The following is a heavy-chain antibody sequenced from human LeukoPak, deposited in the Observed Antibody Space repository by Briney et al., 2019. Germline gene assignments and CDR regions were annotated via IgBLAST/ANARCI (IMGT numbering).Heavy chain of an antibody. CDR1: GFTFSSYE. Sequence: GGSLRLSRAASGFTFSSYEMNWVRQAPGKGLEWVSYISSSGSTIYYADSVKGRFTISRDNAKNSLYLQMNSLRAEDTAVYYCARENYDSSGYYGFDYWGQGTLVTVSS. CDR2: ISSSGSTI. CDR3: ARENYDSSGYYGFDY. D-gene: IGHD3-22*01. J-gene: IGHJ4*02. V-gene: IGHV3-48*03.